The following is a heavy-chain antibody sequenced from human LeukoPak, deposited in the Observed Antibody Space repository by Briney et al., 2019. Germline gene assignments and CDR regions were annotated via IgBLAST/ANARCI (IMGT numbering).Heavy chain of an antibody. Sequence: PGGSLRLSCAASGFTFRSYAMTWVRQAPGKGLEWVSSISDSGTSTYYADSVKGRFTISRDNSKNTLYLQMNSLRAEDTAVYYCAKQVCGADCYYYYGMDVWGQGATVTVCS. CDR3: AKQVCGADCYYYYGMDV. J-gene: IGHJ6*02. V-gene: IGHV3-23*01. CDR1: GFTFRSYA. D-gene: IGHD2-21*02. CDR2: ISDSGTST.